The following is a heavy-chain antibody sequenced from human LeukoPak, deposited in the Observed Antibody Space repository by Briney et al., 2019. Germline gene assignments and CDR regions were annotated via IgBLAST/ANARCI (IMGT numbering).Heavy chain of an antibody. CDR2: IYYSGSA. CDR1: GGSISSSSYY. V-gene: IGHV4-39*07. D-gene: IGHD2-2*01. Sequence: SETLSLTCTVSGGSISSSSYYWGWIRQPPGKGLEWIGSIYYSGSAYYNPSLKSRVTISVDTSKNQFSLKLSSVTAADTAVYYCARGLRVDIVVVPAAPFDYWGQGTLVTVSS. CDR3: ARGLRVDIVVVPAAPFDY. J-gene: IGHJ4*02.